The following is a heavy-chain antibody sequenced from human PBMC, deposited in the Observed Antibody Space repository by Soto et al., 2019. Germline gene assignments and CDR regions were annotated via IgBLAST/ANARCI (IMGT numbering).Heavy chain of an antibody. CDR1: GFTFSDYY. D-gene: IGHD1-1*01. Sequence: QAQLVESGGGLVKPGGSLRLSCAASGFTFSDYYMSWVRQAPGKGLEWLSYIIQTSTYTAYADSVRGRFTISRDNAKNSLYLKMNSLRVEDTAVYYCTTAERGKTGTRIWGQGTLVTVSS. CDR3: TTAERGKTGTRI. V-gene: IGHV3-11*06. CDR2: IIQTSTYT. J-gene: IGHJ4*02.